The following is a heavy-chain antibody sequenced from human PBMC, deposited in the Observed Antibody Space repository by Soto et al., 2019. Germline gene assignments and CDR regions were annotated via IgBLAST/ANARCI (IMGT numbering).Heavy chain of an antibody. D-gene: IGHD2-15*01. V-gene: IGHV3-74*01. J-gene: IGHJ6*03. CDR2: INSDGSVS. CDR3: ARVDCVGGPCYSLAGSFYYYMDV. Sequence: EVQLVESGGGLVQPGGSLRLSCAASGFTFSNYWMYWVRQAPGKGLVWVSRINSDGSVSSYADSVKGRLTISRDNVKKTLYLQMDSLRAEDTAVYYCARVDCVGGPCYSLAGSFYYYMDVWGKGTTVTVFS. CDR1: GFTFSNYW.